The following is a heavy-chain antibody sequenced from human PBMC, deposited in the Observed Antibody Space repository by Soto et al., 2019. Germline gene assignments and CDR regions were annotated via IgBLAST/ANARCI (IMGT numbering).Heavy chain of an antibody. Sequence: SETLSLTCAVYGGSFSGYYWSWIRQPPGKGLEWIGEINHSGSTNYNPSLKSRVTISVDTSKNQFSLKLSSVTAADTAVYYCARGYSGSYGYYYYGMDVWGQGTTVTVS. J-gene: IGHJ6*02. D-gene: IGHD1-26*01. CDR1: GGSFSGYY. V-gene: IGHV4-34*01. CDR3: ARGYSGSYGYYYYGMDV. CDR2: INHSGST.